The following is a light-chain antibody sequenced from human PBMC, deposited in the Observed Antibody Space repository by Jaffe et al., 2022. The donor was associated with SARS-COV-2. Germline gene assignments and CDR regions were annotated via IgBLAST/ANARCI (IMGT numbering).Light chain of an antibody. CDR2: GTS. V-gene: IGKV4-1*01. CDR1: QNVPCTSSNQNC. Sequence: DIVMTQSPASLAVSLGERTTINCKSSQNVPCTSSNQNCLGWYQQKPGQPPKLLISGTSTRESGVPDRFSGSGSGTDFTLTISSLQAEDVAVYHCQQYSSIPYTFGQGTKLEIK. CDR3: QQYSSIPYT. J-gene: IGKJ2*01.